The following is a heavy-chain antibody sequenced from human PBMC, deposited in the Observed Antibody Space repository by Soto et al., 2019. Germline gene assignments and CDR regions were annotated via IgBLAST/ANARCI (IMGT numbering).Heavy chain of an antibody. D-gene: IGHD3-10*01. Sequence: SETLSLTCAVSGGSISSGGYSWSWIRQPPGKGLEWIGYIYHSGSTYYNPSLKSRVTISVDRSKNQFSLKLSSVTAADTAVYYCARSYGSGSSHFDYWRQGTLVTVSS. CDR2: IYHSGST. CDR3: ARSYGSGSSHFDY. V-gene: IGHV4-30-2*01. J-gene: IGHJ4*02. CDR1: GGSISSGGYS.